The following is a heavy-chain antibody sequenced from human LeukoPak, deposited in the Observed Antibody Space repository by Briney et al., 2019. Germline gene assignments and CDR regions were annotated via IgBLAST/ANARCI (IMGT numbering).Heavy chain of an antibody. CDR3: AKEDNYGYFGY. V-gene: IGHV3-23*01. D-gene: IGHD5-18*01. Sequence: GGSLRLSCAASGFTFSTYAMTWVRQAPGKGPEWVSIISGSGGSTYYADSVKGRFTIPRDNSKNTLYLQMTSLGAEDTAVYYCAKEDNYGYFGYWGQGTLVTVSS. CDR2: ISGSGGST. CDR1: GFTFSTYA. J-gene: IGHJ4*02.